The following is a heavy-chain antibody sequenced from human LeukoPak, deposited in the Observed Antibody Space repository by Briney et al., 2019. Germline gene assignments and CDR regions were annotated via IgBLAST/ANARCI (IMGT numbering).Heavy chain of an antibody. Sequence: SETLSLTCTVSGGSISSYYWSWIRQPPRQGLEWIGYVYYSGSTNYNPSLKSRDYISVDTSKNQLSLKLRSVTAADTAVYYCVRAAGSSSWSTWGQGALVTVFS. J-gene: IGHJ5*02. CDR1: GGSISSYY. CDR3: VRAAGSSSWST. V-gene: IGHV4-59*01. CDR2: VYYSGST. D-gene: IGHD6-13*01.